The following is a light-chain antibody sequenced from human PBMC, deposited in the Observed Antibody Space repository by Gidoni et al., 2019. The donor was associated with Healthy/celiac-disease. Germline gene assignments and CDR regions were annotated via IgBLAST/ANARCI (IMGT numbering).Light chain of an antibody. CDR2: DAS. CDR1: QDISNY. V-gene: IGKV1-33*01. J-gene: IGKJ1*01. CDR3: QQYDNLPT. Sequence: DIQMTKSPSSLSASVGDRVTITCQASQDISNYLNWYQQKPGKAPKLLIYDASNLETGVPSRFSGSGSGTDFTFTISSLQPEDIATYYCQQYDNLPTFGQGTKVEIK.